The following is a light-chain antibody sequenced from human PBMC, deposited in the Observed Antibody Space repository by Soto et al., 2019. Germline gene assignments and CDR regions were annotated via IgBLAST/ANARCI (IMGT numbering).Light chain of an antibody. CDR3: QQLNSYPIT. J-gene: IGKJ5*01. V-gene: IGKV3-20*01. CDR2: GAS. Sequence: EIVLTQSPGTLSLSPEERATLSCRASQSVSSAYLAWYQQKPGQAPRLLIYGASSRATGIPDRFSGSGSGTDFTLTISSLQPEDFATYYCQQLNSYPITFGQGTRLEIK. CDR1: QSVSSAY.